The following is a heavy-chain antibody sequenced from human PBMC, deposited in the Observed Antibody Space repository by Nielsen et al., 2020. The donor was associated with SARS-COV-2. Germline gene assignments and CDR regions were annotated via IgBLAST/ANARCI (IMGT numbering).Heavy chain of an antibody. J-gene: IGHJ6*03. D-gene: IGHD2-2*02. CDR1: GFTFSSYG. V-gene: IGHV3-33*01. CDR2: IWYDGSNK. CDR3: ARRGGGYCSSTSCYTAYYYYYMDV. Sequence: GESLKISCAASGFTFSSYGVHWVRQAPGKGLEWVAVIWYDGSNKYYADSVKGRFTISRDNSKNTLYLQMNSLRAEDTAVYYCARRGGGYCSSTSCYTAYYYYYMDVWGKGTTVTVSS.